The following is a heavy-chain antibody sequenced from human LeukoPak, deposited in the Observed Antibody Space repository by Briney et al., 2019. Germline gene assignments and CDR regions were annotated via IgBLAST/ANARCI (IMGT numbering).Heavy chain of an antibody. CDR1: GGSISSADYY. CDR3: ARLLKFDSSGYYKPNWFDP. CDR2: IYYSGST. Sequence: SETLSLTCTVSGGSISSADYYWSWIRQPLGKGLEWIGYIYYSGSTYYNSSLKSRVTISVDTSKNQFSLKLSSVTAADTAVYYCARLLKFDSSGYYKPNWFDPWGQGTLVTVSS. D-gene: IGHD3-22*01. J-gene: IGHJ5*02. V-gene: IGHV4-30-4*01.